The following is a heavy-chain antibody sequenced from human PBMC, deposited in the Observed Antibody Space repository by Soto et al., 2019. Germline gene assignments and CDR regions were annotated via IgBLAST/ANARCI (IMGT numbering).Heavy chain of an antibody. Sequence: SETLSLTCPVSGASISSSYWSWIRQSPERGLEWIAYVYHTGATNYNPSLQSRVTISLDTSKGQFSLNLTSLTTADTAVYFCARGGNRYSNVASGVGGLDFWGQGSLVTV. CDR1: GASISSSY. D-gene: IGHD5-12*01. CDR2: VYHTGAT. V-gene: IGHV4-59*01. CDR3: ARGGNRYSNVASGVGGLDF. J-gene: IGHJ4*02.